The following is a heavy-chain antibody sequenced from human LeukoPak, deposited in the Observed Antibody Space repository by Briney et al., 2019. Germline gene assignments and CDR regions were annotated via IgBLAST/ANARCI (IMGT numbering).Heavy chain of an antibody. CDR3: ARAHSSSWYSGPWGMDV. V-gene: IGHV3-30-3*01. J-gene: IGHJ6*02. Sequence: GGSLRLSCAASGFTFSSYAMHWVRQAPGKGLEWVAVISYDGSNKYYADSVKGRFTISRDNSKNSLYLQMNSLRAEDTAVYYCARAHSSSWYSGPWGMDVWGQGTTVTVSS. CDR1: GFTFSSYA. CDR2: ISYDGSNK. D-gene: IGHD6-13*01.